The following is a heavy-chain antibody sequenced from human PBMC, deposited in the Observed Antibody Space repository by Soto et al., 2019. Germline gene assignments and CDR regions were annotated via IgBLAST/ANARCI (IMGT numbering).Heavy chain of an antibody. CDR2: ISSSSSYI. D-gene: IGHD6-6*01. CDR1: GFTFSSYS. CDR3: ARVNTGSLHIEANYGMDV. J-gene: IGHJ6*02. Sequence: GGSLRLSCAASGFTFSSYSMNWVRQAPGKGLEWVSSISSSSSYIYYADSVKGRFTISRDNAKNSLYLQMNSLRAEDTAVYYCARVNTGSLHIEANYGMDVWGQGTMVTVSS. V-gene: IGHV3-21*01.